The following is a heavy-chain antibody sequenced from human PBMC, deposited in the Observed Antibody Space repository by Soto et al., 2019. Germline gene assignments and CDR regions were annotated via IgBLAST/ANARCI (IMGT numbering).Heavy chain of an antibody. CDR2: ISSDGSST. V-gene: IGHV3-74*01. J-gene: IGHJ4*02. Sequence: EVQLVESGGGLVQPGGSLRLSCAASGFTFSSCWMHWVRQVPGKGLVWVSRISSDGSSTNYADSVRGRFTISRDNAKNTLYLQMNSLRAEDTAVYYCARGYDFWSGYFYYFDYWGQGTLVTVSS. D-gene: IGHD3-3*01. CDR1: GFTFSSCW. CDR3: ARGYDFWSGYFYYFDY.